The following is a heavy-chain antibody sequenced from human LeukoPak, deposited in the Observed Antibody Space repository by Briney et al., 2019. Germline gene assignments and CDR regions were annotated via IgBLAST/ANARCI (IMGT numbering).Heavy chain of an antibody. CDR1: GGSISSYY. J-gene: IGHJ3*02. V-gene: IGHV4-59*01. CDR3: ASYCSSTSCGAFDI. Sequence: SETLSLTCTVSGGSISSYYWGWIRQPPGKGLEWIGYIYYSGSTNYNPSLKGRVTISVDTSKNQFSLKLSSVTAADTAVYYCASYCSSTSCGAFDIWGQGTMVTVSS. CDR2: IYYSGST. D-gene: IGHD2-2*01.